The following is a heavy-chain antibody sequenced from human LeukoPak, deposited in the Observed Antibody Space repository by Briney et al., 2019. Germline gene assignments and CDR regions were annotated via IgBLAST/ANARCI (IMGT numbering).Heavy chain of an antibody. CDR2: IKQDGSEK. CDR1: GFTFSSYW. CDR3: ARAPTLYGSGPVLDY. D-gene: IGHD3-10*01. J-gene: IGHJ4*02. Sequence: GGSLRLSCAASGFTFSSYWMSWVRQAPGKGLEGVANIKQDGSEKYYVDSVKGRFTISRDNAKNSLYLQMNSLRAKDTAVYYCARAPTLYGSGPVLDYWGQGTLVTVSS. V-gene: IGHV3-7*01.